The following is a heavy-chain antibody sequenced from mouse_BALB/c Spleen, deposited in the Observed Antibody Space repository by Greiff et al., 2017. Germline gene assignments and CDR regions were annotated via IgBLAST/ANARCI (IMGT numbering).Heavy chain of an antibody. CDR3: ARREYGNYWFAY. CDR1: GYSFTSYY. V-gene: IGHV1S135*01. CDR2: IDPFNGGT. J-gene: IGHJ3*01. Sequence: VQLQQSGPELMKPGASVKISCKASGYSFTSYYMHWVKQSHGKSLEWIGYIDPFNGGTSYNQKFKGKATLTVDKSSSTAYMHLSSLTSEDSAVYYCARREYGNYWFAYWGQGTLVTVSA. D-gene: IGHD2-10*02.